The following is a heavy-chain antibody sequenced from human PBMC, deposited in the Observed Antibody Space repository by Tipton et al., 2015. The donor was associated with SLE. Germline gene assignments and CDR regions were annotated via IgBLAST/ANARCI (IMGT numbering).Heavy chain of an antibody. D-gene: IGHD6-19*01. CDR2: INQDGSQK. Sequence: SLRLSCAASGFTFSGYWMSWVRQAPGKGLEWVAIINQDGSQKDYVDSVKGRFTVSRDNAKNSLYLQMNNLRVDDTAVYFCARDGSGWSISWGQGTLVTVSP. J-gene: IGHJ4*02. CDR1: GFTFSGYW. CDR3: ARDGSGWSIS. V-gene: IGHV3-7*01.